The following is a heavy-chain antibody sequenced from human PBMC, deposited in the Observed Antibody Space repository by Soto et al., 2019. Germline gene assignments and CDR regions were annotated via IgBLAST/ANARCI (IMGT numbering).Heavy chain of an antibody. V-gene: IGHV4-59*01. CDR3: ARYYGPSYFYYYGMDV. CDR2: VHHSGST. Sequence: QVQLQESGPGLLKPSETLSLTCTVSGASINSFHWSWIRQPPGKGLEWIGYVHHSGSTNYNPSLKSRVTMSIDTDNTXFSLTLRSVTAADTAVYFCARYYGPSYFYYYGMDVWGQGTTVTVSS. J-gene: IGHJ6*02. CDR1: GASINSFH. D-gene: IGHD3-10*01.